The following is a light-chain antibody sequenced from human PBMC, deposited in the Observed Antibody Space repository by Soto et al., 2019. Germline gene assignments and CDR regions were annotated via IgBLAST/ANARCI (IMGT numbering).Light chain of an antibody. V-gene: IGLV2-14*01. CDR1: SSDVGGYNY. CDR3: SSYTSSNTYV. CDR2: EVS. Sequence: QSVLTQPASVSGSPGQSIAISCTGTSSDVGGYNYVSWYQQHPGKAPKLIIYEVSKRPSGVPDRFSGSKSGNTASLTVSGLQAEDEGDYFCSSYTSSNTYVFGTGTKVTVL. J-gene: IGLJ1*01.